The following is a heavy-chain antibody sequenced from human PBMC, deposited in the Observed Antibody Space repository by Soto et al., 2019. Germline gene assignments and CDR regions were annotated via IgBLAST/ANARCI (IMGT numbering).Heavy chain of an antibody. Sequence: EVQLVESGGGLVQPGGSLRLSCAASGFTFNYYNMNWVRQAPGKGLEWVSYISSSSSTIYYADSVKGRFTISRDNAENSLYLEMNSLRDEDTAVYYCAREIGAMNHWGQGTLVTVSS. V-gene: IGHV3-48*02. CDR1: GFTFNYYN. CDR3: AREIGAMNH. J-gene: IGHJ5*02. D-gene: IGHD5-12*01. CDR2: ISSSSSTI.